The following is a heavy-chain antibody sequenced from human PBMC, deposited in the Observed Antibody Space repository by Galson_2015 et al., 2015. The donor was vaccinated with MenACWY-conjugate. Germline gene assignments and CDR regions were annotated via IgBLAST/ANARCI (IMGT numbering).Heavy chain of an antibody. CDR3: AHRLVGATTHGYYFDY. Sequence: PALVKPTQTLTLTCTFSGFSLSTSGVGVGWIRQPPGKALEWLALIYWDDDKRYSPSLKSRLTITKDTSKNQVVLTMTNMDPVDTATYYCAHRLVGATTHGYYFDYWGQGTLVTVSS. CDR2: IYWDDDK. D-gene: IGHD1-26*01. V-gene: IGHV2-5*02. J-gene: IGHJ4*02. CDR1: GFSLSTSGVG.